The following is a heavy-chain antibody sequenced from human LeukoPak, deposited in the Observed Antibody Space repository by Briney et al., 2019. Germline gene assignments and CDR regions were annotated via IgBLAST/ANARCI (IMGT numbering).Heavy chain of an antibody. CDR2: IYWNDDK. Sequence: SGPTLVNPTQTLTLTCTFSGFSLSTTGVGVGWIRQPPGKALEWLAVIYWNDDKRFSPSLKSRLTITKDTSKNQVVLTMTNMDPVDTATYYCANSYWILNTFDPWGQGTLVTVSS. CDR3: ANSYWILNTFDP. J-gene: IGHJ5*02. D-gene: IGHD2-2*03. CDR1: GFSLSTTGVG. V-gene: IGHV2-5*01.